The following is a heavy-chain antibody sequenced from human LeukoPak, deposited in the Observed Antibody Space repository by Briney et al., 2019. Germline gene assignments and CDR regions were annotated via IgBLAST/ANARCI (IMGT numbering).Heavy chain of an antibody. V-gene: IGHV3-30*18. J-gene: IGHJ4*02. CDR2: ISYDGSNK. CDR1: GFTFSSYG. D-gene: IGHD3-22*01. CDR3: AKNGGYYYRPFDY. Sequence: GGSLRLSCAASGFTFSSYGMHWVRQAPGKGLEWVAVISYDGSNKYYADSVKGRFTISRDNSKNTLYLQMNSLRAEDTAVHYCAKNGGYYYRPFDYWGQGTLVTVSS.